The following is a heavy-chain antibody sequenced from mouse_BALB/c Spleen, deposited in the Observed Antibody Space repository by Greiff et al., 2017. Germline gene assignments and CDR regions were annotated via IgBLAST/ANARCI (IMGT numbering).Heavy chain of an antibody. CDR2: IDPENGNT. J-gene: IGHJ4*01. V-gene: IGHV14-1*02. CDR1: GFNIKDYY. Sequence: VQLQQSGAELVRPGALVKLSCKASGFNIKDYYMHWVKQRPEQGLEWIGWIDPENGNTIYDSKFQGKASITADTSSNTAYLQLSSLTSEDTAVYYCATRLRYEMDYWGQGTSVTVSS. CDR3: ATRLRYEMDY. D-gene: IGHD2-14*01.